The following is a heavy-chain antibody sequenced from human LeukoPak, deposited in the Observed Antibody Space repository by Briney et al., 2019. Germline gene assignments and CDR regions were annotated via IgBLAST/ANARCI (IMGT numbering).Heavy chain of an antibody. CDR1: GCSISGSSYY. D-gene: IGHD2-15*01. CDR2: IYYRGSP. Sequence: SETLSLTCTVSGCSISGSSYYCGWIRQPPGKGVEGVVRIYYRGSPYYNPSHKGRITVSVDTPKNQFSLKLSSVTAADTAAYYCARVGYCSGGSCYFADHGGQGTLVTVSS. CDR3: ARVGYCSGGSCYFADH. V-gene: IGHV4-39*01. J-gene: IGHJ5*02.